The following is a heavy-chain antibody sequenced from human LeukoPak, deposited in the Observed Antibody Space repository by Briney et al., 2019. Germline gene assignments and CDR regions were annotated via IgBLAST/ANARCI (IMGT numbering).Heavy chain of an antibody. J-gene: IGHJ4*02. CDR2: ISAAYT. D-gene: IGHD2-15*01. CDR3: AKFAHCSGGSCSSWDFDY. V-gene: IGHV3-23*01. CDR1: GFTFNNYA. Sequence: PGESLRLSCAASGFTFNNYAISWVRQAPGKGLEWVSAISAAYTYYADSVKGRFTISRDNSKNTVYLQMNSLRAEDSAIYYCAKFAHCSGGSCSSWDFDYWGQGTLVTVSS.